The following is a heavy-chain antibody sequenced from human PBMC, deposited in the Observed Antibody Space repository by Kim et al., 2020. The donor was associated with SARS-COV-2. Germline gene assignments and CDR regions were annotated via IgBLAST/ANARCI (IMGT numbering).Heavy chain of an antibody. D-gene: IGHD3-16*02. CDR1: GFTFSSYW. CDR2: IKQDGSEK. Sequence: GGSLRLSCEASGFTFSSYWMSWVRQAPGKGLEWVANIKQDGSEKYYVASVKGRFTISRDNAKNSLYLQMNSLRAEDTAVYYCARDPSYYDYVWGSYRNWYFDLWGRGTLVTVSS. J-gene: IGHJ2*01. V-gene: IGHV3-7*03. CDR3: ARDPSYYDYVWGSYRNWYFDL.